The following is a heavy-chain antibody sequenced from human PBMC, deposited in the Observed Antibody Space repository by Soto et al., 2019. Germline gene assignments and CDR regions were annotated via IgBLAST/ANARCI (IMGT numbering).Heavy chain of an antibody. CDR3: ARDGQPSSPNWFDP. CDR1: GGSVSSGSYY. Sequence: KTSETLSLTCTVSGGSVSSGSYYWSWIRQPPGKGLEWIGYIYYSGSTNYNPSLKSRVTISVDTSKNQFSLKLSSVTAADTAVYYCARDGQPSSPNWFDPWGQGTLVTVSS. CDR2: IYYSGST. D-gene: IGHD1-26*01. V-gene: IGHV4-61*01. J-gene: IGHJ5*02.